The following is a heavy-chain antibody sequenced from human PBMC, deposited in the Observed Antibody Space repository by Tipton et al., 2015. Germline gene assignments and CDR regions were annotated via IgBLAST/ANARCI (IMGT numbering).Heavy chain of an antibody. V-gene: IGHV3-23*01. J-gene: IGHJ4*02. Sequence: SLRLSCAASGFTFDDYGMSWVRQAPGKGLEWGSAISDSGDNTYCADSVKGRYTISRDNSKNTLYLQMNSLRAEDTAVYYCARWGGYGDSRGMRVDYWGQGTLVTFSS. D-gene: IGHD4-17*01. CDR1: GFTFDDYG. CDR3: ARWGGYGDSRGMRVDY. CDR2: ISDSGDNT.